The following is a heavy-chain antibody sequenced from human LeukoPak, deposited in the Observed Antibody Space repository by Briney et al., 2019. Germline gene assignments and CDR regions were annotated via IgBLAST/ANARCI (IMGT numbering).Heavy chain of an antibody. D-gene: IGHD4-17*01. CDR3: ARDGIDQRDYPSFDY. CDR2: INPNSGGT. V-gene: IGHV1-2*02. Sequence: GASVKVSCKASGYTFTGYYMRWVRQAPGQGLEWMGWINPNSGGTNYAQKFQGRVTMTRDTSISTAYMELSRLRSDDTAVYYCARDGIDQRDYPSFDYRGQGTLVTVSS. J-gene: IGHJ4*02. CDR1: GYTFTGYY.